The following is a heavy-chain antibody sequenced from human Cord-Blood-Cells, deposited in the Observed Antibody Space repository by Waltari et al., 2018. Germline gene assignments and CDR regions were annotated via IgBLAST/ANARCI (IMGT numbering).Heavy chain of an antibody. CDR3: VSGTSIAVAEI. Sequence: QLQLQESGSGRVTLSQTLSLTCAVSGAPISSGGSSWSLIRPPPGKGLEWIGYIYHCGSTYYNPSLKSRVTISVDRSKNQFSLKLSSVTAADTAVYYCVSGTSIAVAEIWGQGTLVTVSS. CDR1: GAPISSGGSS. V-gene: IGHV4-30-2*01. J-gene: IGHJ4*02. CDR2: IYHCGST. D-gene: IGHD6-19*01.